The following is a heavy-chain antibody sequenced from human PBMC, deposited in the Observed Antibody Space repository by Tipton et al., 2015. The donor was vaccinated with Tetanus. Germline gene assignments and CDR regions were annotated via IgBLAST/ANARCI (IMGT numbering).Heavy chain of an antibody. J-gene: IGHJ4*02. Sequence: SLRLSCAASGFTFNGYGMHWVRQAPGKGLEWLSLVWYDGSKQYYADSVKRRFTISRDNSKTTVDLEMNNLRDKDTAVYYCAGKQSVEWLGPVASWGQGTLVAVSS. D-gene: IGHD3-3*01. CDR2: VWYDGSKQ. V-gene: IGHV3-33*01. CDR1: GFTFNGYG. CDR3: AGKQSVEWLGPVAS.